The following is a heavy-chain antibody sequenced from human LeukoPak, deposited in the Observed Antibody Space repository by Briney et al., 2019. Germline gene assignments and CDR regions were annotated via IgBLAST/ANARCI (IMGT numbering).Heavy chain of an antibody. CDR2: ISSSSSYI. CDR3: ARDLWSYYGDYGPHFDY. Sequence: GGSLRLSCAASGFTFSSYSMNWVRQAPGKGLEWVSSISSSSSYIYYADSVKGRFTISRDNAKNSLYLQMNSLRAEDTAVYYCARDLWSYYGDYGPHFDYWGQGTLVTVSS. J-gene: IGHJ4*02. V-gene: IGHV3-21*01. CDR1: GFTFSSYS. D-gene: IGHD4-17*01.